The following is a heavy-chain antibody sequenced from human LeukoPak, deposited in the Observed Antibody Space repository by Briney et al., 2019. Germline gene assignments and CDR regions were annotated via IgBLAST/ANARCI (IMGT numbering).Heavy chain of an antibody. D-gene: IGHD4-23*01. CDR1: GFTFSSYS. CDR2: ISSSSSYI. V-gene: IGHV3-21*01. J-gene: IGHJ4*02. Sequence: GGSLRLSCAASGFTFSSYSMNWVRQAPGKGLEWVSSISSSSSYIYYADSVKGRSTIYRDNAKNALYLQMNSLRAEDTAVYDCARAREGVVTLYYFDYWGQGTLVTVSS. CDR3: ARAREGVVTLYYFDY.